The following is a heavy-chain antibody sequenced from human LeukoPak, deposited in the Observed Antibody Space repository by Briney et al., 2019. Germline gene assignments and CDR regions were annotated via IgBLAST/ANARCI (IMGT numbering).Heavy chain of an antibody. CDR2: IKTNSGGA. Sequence: GASVKVSCKASGYTFTSYAISWVRQAPGQGLEWMGWIKTNSGGANYAQKFQGRVTMTRDTSINTDYMELSRLRSDDTAVYYCARDGGKVGATGPFDFWGQGTLVNVPS. D-gene: IGHD1-26*01. CDR1: GYTFTSYA. CDR3: ARDGGKVGATGPFDF. V-gene: IGHV1-2*02. J-gene: IGHJ4*02.